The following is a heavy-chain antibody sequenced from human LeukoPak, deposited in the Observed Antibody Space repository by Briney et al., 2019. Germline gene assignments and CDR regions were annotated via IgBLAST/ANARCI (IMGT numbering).Heavy chain of an antibody. CDR3: ARSGDSMVRELDS. Sequence: GASVKVSCKASGYIFISYALHWVRQAPGQRLEWMGWINAGNGNTKYSQKFHGRVTITRDTSASTAYMELSSLRSEDTAVYYCARSGDSMVRELDSWGQGTLVTVSS. CDR2: INAGNGNT. CDR1: GYIFISYA. V-gene: IGHV1-3*01. J-gene: IGHJ4*02. D-gene: IGHD3-10*01.